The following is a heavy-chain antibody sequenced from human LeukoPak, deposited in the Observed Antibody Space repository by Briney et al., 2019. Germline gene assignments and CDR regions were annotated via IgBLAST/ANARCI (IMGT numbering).Heavy chain of an antibody. Sequence: GGSLRLSCAASGFTFSSYGMHWVRQAPGKGLEWVAVISYDGSNKYYADSVKGRFTISRDNSKNTLYLQMNSLRAEDTAVYYCAKDVNYYDSSGYSPPDYWGQGTLVTVSS. CDR1: GFTFSSYG. CDR3: AKDVNYYDSSGYSPPDY. J-gene: IGHJ4*02. V-gene: IGHV3-30*18. D-gene: IGHD3-22*01. CDR2: ISYDGSNK.